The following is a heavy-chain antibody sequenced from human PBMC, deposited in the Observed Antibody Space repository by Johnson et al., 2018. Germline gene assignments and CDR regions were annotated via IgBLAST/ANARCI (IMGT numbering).Heavy chain of an antibody. D-gene: IGHD5-12*01. V-gene: IGHV5-51*01. CDR3: ARHRHVEIVATFYYYYGMDV. CDR1: GYSFTSYW. Sequence: EQLVQSGAEVKKPGESLEISCKGSGYSFTSYWIAWVRQMPGKGLEWMGILYPGDSDTRYSPSFQGQVTISADKSISTAYLQWSSLKASDTAMYYVARHRHVEIVATFYYYYGMDVWGQGTTGTVSS. J-gene: IGHJ6*02. CDR2: LYPGDSDT.